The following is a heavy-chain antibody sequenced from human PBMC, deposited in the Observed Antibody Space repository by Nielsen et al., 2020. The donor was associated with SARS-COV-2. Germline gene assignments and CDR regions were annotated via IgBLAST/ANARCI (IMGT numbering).Heavy chain of an antibody. CDR2: ISYDGSNK. J-gene: IGHJ6*02. Sequence: GGSLRLSCAASGFTFSSYAMHWVRQAPGKGLEWVAVISYDGSNKYYADSVKGRFTISRDNSKNTLYLQMNSLRAEDTAVYYCARASNSSSWYSPYYYYYGMDVWGQGTTVTVSS. CDR1: GFTFSSYA. CDR3: ARASNSSSWYSPYYYYYGMDV. D-gene: IGHD6-13*01. V-gene: IGHV3-30*04.